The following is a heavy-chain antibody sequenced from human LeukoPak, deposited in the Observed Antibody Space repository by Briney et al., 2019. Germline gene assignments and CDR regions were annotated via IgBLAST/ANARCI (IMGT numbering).Heavy chain of an antibody. D-gene: IGHD1-26*01. J-gene: IGHJ4*02. CDR2: ISYDGSNK. Sequence: GGSLRLSCAASGFTFSSYAMHWVRQAPGKGLEWVAVISYDGSNKYYADSVKGRFTISRDNAKNSLYLQMNSLRAEDTAVYYCARVVVVGASGYFDYWGQGTLVTVSS. V-gene: IGHV3-30*04. CDR1: GFTFSSYA. CDR3: ARVVVVGASGYFDY.